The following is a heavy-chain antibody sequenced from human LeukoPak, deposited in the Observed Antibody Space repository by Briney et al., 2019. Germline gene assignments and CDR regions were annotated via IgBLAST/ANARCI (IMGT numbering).Heavy chain of an antibody. CDR2: ISNSGGST. Sequence: GGSLRLSCAASGFTFTSYAMTWVRRAPGKGLEWVSSISNSGGSTYYADSVKGRFTISRDNSKSTLYLQLSSLRAEDTAVYYCANTVVRGSYNMDVWGQGTTVTVSS. V-gene: IGHV3-23*01. CDR1: GFTFTSYA. CDR3: ANTVVRGSYNMDV. D-gene: IGHD3-10*01. J-gene: IGHJ6*02.